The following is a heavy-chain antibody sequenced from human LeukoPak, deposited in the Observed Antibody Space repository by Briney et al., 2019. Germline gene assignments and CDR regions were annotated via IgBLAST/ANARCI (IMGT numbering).Heavy chain of an antibody. V-gene: IGHV1-8*01. D-gene: IGHD6-13*01. CDR1: GYTFTSSD. CDR2: INPNSGRT. CDR3: ARGRSGLAAAGTYDY. J-gene: IGHJ4*02. Sequence: GASVKVSCKASGYTFTSSDINWVRQAAGQGLEWMGWINPNSGRTGYAQKFQGRVTMTANTFISTAYMELSSLRFDDTAVYYCARGRSGLAAAGTYDYWGQGTLITVSS.